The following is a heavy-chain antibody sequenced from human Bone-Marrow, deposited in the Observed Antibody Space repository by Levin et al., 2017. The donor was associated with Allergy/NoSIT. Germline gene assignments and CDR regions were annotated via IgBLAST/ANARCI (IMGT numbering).Heavy chain of an antibody. J-gene: IGHJ5*02. Sequence: SETPLTCTVSGVSMKSGDHYWAWIRQSPGKGLEWLGYVYSSGGSLFNPSLVSRLTMSVDTSSNQFSLDLSSLTAADTAIYYCARTDFGAFDTWGQGVLVTVSS. D-gene: IGHD4-17*01. CDR3: ARTDFGAFDT. V-gene: IGHV4-30-4*01. CDR2: VYSSGGS. CDR1: GVSMKSGDHY.